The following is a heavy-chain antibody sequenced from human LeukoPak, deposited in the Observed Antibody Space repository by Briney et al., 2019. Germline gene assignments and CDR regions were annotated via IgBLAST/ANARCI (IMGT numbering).Heavy chain of an antibody. Sequence: NAGGSLRLSGAASGFTFSSYNMNWVRQAPGKGLEWVSSISTSSNYIYYADSVKGRFTISRDNAKNSLYLQMNSLRAEDTAVYYCAKSGSFFDYWGQGTLVTVSS. CDR2: ISTSSNYI. CDR3: AKSGSFFDY. D-gene: IGHD1-26*01. J-gene: IGHJ4*02. CDR1: GFTFSSYN. V-gene: IGHV3-21*01.